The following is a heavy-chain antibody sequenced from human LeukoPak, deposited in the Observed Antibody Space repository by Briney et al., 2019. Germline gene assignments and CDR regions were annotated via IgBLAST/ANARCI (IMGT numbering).Heavy chain of an antibody. V-gene: IGHV1-18*01. D-gene: IGHD1-26*01. Sequence: ASVKVSCKASGYTFISYGISWVRQAPGQRLEWMGWISAYNGNTNYAQKLQGRVTMTRDTSTSTAYMELRSLRSDDTAVYYCARDFSSGWDLFDYWGQGTLVTVSS. CDR2: ISAYNGNT. J-gene: IGHJ4*02. CDR1: GYTFISYG. CDR3: ARDFSSGWDLFDY.